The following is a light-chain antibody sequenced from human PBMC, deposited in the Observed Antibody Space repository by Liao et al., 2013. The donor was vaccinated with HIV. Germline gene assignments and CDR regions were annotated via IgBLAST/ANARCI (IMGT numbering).Light chain of an antibody. CDR3: QAWDSSTAYV. J-gene: IGLJ1*01. CDR1: KLGDKY. Sequence: SYELTQSPSLSVSPGQTASITCSGDKLGDKYASWYQQKPGQSPVLVIYEDTKRPSGIPGRFSGSNSGNTATLTISGTQAMDEADYYCQAWDSSTAYVFGTGTKVTVL. V-gene: IGLV3-1*01. CDR2: EDT.